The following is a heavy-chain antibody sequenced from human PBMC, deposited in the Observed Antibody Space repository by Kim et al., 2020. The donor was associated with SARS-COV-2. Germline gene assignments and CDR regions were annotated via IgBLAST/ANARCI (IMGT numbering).Heavy chain of an antibody. Sequence: SETLSLTCTVSGGSIASSSYFCGWIRQSPGKGLEWIGSVYYSGTTYYNPSLKSRLTISIDTSKTQVSLKLSSVTAADTGVYYCARESPPPPPW. CDR3: ARESPPPPP. CDR1: GGSIASSSYF. V-gene: IGHV4-39*02. J-gene: IGHJ5*02. CDR2: VYYSGTT.